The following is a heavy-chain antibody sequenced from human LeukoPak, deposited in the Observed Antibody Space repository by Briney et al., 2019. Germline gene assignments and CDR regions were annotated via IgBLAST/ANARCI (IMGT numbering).Heavy chain of an antibody. Sequence: PGGSLRLSCAASGFTFRSYAMNWVRQAPGKGLEWVSGIINSGGSTYYADSVKGRFSISRDNSKNTLYLQMNSLRAEDTAVYYCAKSLERWLPGGGDYWGQGTLVTVSS. J-gene: IGHJ4*02. CDR1: GFTFRSYA. CDR2: IINSGGST. V-gene: IGHV3-23*01. D-gene: IGHD5-24*01. CDR3: AKSLERWLPGGGDY.